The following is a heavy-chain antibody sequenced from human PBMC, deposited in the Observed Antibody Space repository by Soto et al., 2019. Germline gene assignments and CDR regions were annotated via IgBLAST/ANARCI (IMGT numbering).Heavy chain of an antibody. J-gene: IGHJ6*04. V-gene: IGHV3-66*01. Sequence: GGSLRLSCAASGFTVSTNYMSWVRQAPGKGLEWVSLIYSGGTTYNADSVKGRFTISRDNSKNTLYLQMNGLRAEDTAVYYCSKDGKIFGMDVWGKGTTVTVSS. CDR3: SKDGKIFGMDV. CDR2: IYSGGTT. CDR1: GFTVSTNY. D-gene: IGHD3-3*01.